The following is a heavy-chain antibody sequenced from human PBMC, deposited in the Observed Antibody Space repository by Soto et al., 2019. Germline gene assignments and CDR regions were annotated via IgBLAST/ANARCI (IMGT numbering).Heavy chain of an antibody. CDR1: GYTFTSYG. CDR3: ARGITIFGVVIRYFDY. D-gene: IGHD3-3*01. V-gene: IGHV1-18*01. CDR2: ISAYNGNT. Sequence: ASVKVSCKASGYTFTSYGISWLRQAPGQGLEWMGWISAYNGNTNYAQKLQGRVTMTTDTSTSTAYMELRSLRSDDTAVYYCARGITIFGVVIRYFDYWGQGTLVTVSS. J-gene: IGHJ4*02.